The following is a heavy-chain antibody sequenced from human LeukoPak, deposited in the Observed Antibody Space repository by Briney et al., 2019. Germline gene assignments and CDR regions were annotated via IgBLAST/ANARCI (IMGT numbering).Heavy chain of an antibody. CDR1: GGSISSYY. J-gene: IGHJ4*02. Sequence: SETLYLTCTVSGGSISSYYWSWIRQPPGKGLEWIGYTYTSGSTSYNPSLKSRVTISVDTPKNQFSLKLRSVTAADTAVYYCARTPSYAGYFDYWGQGTLVSVSS. V-gene: IGHV4-4*09. CDR2: TYTSGST. CDR3: ARTPSYAGYFDY. D-gene: IGHD3-9*01.